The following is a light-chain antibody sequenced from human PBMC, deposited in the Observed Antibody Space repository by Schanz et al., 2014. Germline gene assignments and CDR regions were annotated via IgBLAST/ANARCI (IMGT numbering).Light chain of an antibody. CDR2: GAS. CDR3: QQRSNWQGYT. Sequence: EIVMTQSPATLSVSPGERATLSCRASQSVTNNLAWYQQKPGQAPRLLMYGASTRATGIPARFSGSGSGTEFILTISSLQSEDFAVYHCQQRSNWQGYTFGQGTKLEIK. V-gene: IGKV3-15*01. J-gene: IGKJ2*01. CDR1: QSVTNN.